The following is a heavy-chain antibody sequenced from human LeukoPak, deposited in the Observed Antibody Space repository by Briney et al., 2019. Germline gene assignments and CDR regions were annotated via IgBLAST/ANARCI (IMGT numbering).Heavy chain of an antibody. V-gene: IGHV1-69*06. Sequence: SVKVSCKASGGTSSSYAISWVRQAPGQGLEWMGGIIPIFGTANYAQKFQGRVTITADKSTSTAYTELSSLRSEDTAVYYCARDHTWSVFGEYCSGGSCYLNWFDPWGQGTLVTVSS. CDR1: GGTSSSYA. D-gene: IGHD2-15*01. J-gene: IGHJ5*02. CDR3: ARDHTWSVFGEYCSGGSCYLNWFDP. CDR2: IIPIFGTA.